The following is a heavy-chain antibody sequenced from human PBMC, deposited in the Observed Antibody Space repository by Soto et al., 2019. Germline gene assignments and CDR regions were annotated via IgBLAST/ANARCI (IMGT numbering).Heavy chain of an antibody. CDR3: ARQHPLDSSAWYD. J-gene: IGHJ4*02. CDR1: GYSFTDFW. CDR2: IYADDSDT. Sequence: PGESLKISCKASGYSFTDFWIGWVRQMPGKGLEWVGTIYADDSDTRYSPSFQGQVTFSVDKSTNTAYLHWASLKASDTAMYWCARQHPLDSSAWYDWGQGTLVTVSS. V-gene: IGHV5-51*01. D-gene: IGHD6-19*01.